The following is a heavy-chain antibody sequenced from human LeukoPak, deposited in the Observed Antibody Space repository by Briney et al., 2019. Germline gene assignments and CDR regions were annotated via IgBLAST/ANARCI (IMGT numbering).Heavy chain of an antibody. CDR2: IKQDGSDK. CDR1: GFTFSYYW. V-gene: IGHV3-7*01. J-gene: IGHJ3*02. D-gene: IGHD1-1*01. Sequence: GGSLRLSCAASGFTFSYYWMSWVRQAPGKGLEWVANIKQDGSDKYYVDSVKGRFTTSRDSAKNSLYLQMNSLSAEDTAMYYCTRDLTNWNDATFDIWGQGTMVTVSS. CDR3: TRDLTNWNDATFDI.